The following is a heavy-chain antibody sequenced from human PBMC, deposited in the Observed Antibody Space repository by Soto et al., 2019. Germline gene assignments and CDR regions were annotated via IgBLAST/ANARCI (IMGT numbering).Heavy chain of an antibody. CDR2: IIPILGIA. V-gene: IGHV1-69*02. CDR1: GGTFSGYT. CDR3: ASRYDSSDY. D-gene: IGHD3-22*01. Sequence: QVQLVQSGAEVKKPGSSVKVSCKASGGTFSGYTISLVRQAPGQGLEWMGRIIPILGIANYAQKFQGRVTITADKSTSTDYRELSSLISEDTAVYYCASRYDSSDYWGQGTLVTVSS. J-gene: IGHJ4*02.